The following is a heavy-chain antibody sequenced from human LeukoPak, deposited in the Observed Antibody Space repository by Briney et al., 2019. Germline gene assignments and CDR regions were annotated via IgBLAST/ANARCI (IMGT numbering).Heavy chain of an antibody. CDR1: SGSISNSGYS. CDR3: ARVNGYSYGSFDD. D-gene: IGHD5-18*01. J-gene: IGHJ4*02. CDR2: IYYSGTT. Sequence: SETLSLTCAVSSGSISNSGYSWSWIRQAPGKGLDYIGYIYYSGTTYYNPSLKSRLSMSIDTSKNQFSLRLTSVTAADTAVYYCARVNGYSYGSFDDWAQGILVIVSS. V-gene: IGHV4-30-4*07.